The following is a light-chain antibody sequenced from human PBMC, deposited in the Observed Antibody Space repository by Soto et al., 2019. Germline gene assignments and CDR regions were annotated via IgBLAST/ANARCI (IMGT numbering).Light chain of an antibody. CDR2: AAS. CDR1: QSISSY. V-gene: IGKV1-39*01. CDR3: QTSYRTPWT. Sequence: DIQMTQSPSSLSASVGDRVTITCRASQSISSYLNWCQQKPGKVPKLLIYAASSLQSRIPPTFSGSVSGTDFTPTISSLQPEDFATYYCQTSYRTPWTFGRGTQVQVK. J-gene: IGKJ1*01.